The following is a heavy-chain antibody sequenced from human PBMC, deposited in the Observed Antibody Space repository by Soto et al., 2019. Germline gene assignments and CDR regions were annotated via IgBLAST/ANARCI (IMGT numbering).Heavy chain of an antibody. CDR2: ISSTISYT. J-gene: IGHJ4*02. D-gene: IGHD5-18*01. CDR3: ASYRYGYVDY. Sequence: PGGSLRLSCAASGFTFSDYYMSWIRQAPGKGLEWVSYISSTISYTHYADSVKGRFTISRDNAKNSLYLQMNSLRAEDTAVYYCASYRYGYVDYWGRGTLLTVSS. V-gene: IGHV3-11*06. CDR1: GFTFSDYY.